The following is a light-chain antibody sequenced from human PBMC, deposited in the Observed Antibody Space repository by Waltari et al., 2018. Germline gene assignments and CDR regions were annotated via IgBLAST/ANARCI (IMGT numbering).Light chain of an antibody. CDR3: QQRSKWPPT. CDR1: QSVRSY. V-gene: IGKV3-11*01. Sequence: EIVLTQSPATLSLSPRERATLSCRTSQSVRSYLAWYQQKPGQDPRLLFYDASNRATGIPARFSGSGSGTDFTLTISSLEPEDFAVYYCQQRSKWPPTFGQGTKVEIK. CDR2: DAS. J-gene: IGKJ1*01.